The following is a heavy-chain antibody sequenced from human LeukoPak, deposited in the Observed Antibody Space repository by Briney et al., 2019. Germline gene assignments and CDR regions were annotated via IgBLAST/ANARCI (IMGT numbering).Heavy chain of an antibody. Sequence: GASVKVSCKVSGYTLTELSMHWVQQAPGKGLEWMGGFDPEDGETIYAQKFQGRVTMTEDTSTDTAYMELSSLRSEDTAVYYCATYSNTRAPEYYFDYWGQGTLVTVSS. CDR2: FDPEDGET. D-gene: IGHD2-21*01. CDR1: GYTLTELS. J-gene: IGHJ4*02. V-gene: IGHV1-24*01. CDR3: ATYSNTRAPEYYFDY.